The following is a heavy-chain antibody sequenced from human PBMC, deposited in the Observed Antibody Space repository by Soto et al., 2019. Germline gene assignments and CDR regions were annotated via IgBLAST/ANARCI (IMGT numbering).Heavy chain of an antibody. J-gene: IGHJ4*02. CDR1: GGTFSSYA. V-gene: IGHV1-69*13. Sequence: SVKVSCKASGGTFSSYAISWVRQAPGQGLEWMGGIIPIYGTANYAQKFQGRVTITADESTSTAYMELSSLRSDDTAVYYCPRGVDTAFDYWGQGTLVTVSS. CDR3: PRGVDTAFDY. CDR2: IIPIYGTA. D-gene: IGHD5-18*01.